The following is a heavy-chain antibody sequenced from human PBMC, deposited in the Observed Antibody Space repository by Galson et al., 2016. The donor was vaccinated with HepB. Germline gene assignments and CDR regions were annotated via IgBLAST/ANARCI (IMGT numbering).Heavy chain of an antibody. Sequence: SLRLSCAASGFTFTTYGMHWVRQAPGKGLEWVAVVLYDGSNKYYADSVKGRFTISRDISKNTLYLQMNSLRTEDTAVYYCAKDRGSGWYDYWGLGTLVTVSS. CDR2: VLYDGSNK. CDR1: GFTFTTYG. V-gene: IGHV3-30*18. CDR3: AKDRGSGWYDY. J-gene: IGHJ4*02. D-gene: IGHD6-19*01.